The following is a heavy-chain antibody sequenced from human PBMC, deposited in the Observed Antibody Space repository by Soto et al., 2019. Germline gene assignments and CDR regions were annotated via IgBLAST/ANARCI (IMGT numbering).Heavy chain of an antibody. CDR3: ARHGHSHFYDY. J-gene: IGHJ4*02. CDR1: GGSLIINNYY. V-gene: IGHV4-39*01. Sequence: ASETLSLTCTVSGGSLIINNYYWGWVRQPPGKSLEWIGSVYHDGTTYYNSSLKNQVTISIDTSNNQFSLKLNFVTASDAAVYYCARHGHSHFYDYWGQGTLVTVSS. CDR2: VYHDGTT.